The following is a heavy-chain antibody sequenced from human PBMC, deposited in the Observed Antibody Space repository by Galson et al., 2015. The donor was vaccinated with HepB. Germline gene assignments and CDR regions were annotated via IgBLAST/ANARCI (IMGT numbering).Heavy chain of an antibody. V-gene: IGHV4-31*03. CDR1: GGSISSGGYY. D-gene: IGHD6-13*01. CDR3: AGGPGYSSSWYQLYDAFDI. Sequence: TLSLTCTVSGGSISSGGYYWSWIRQHPGKGLEWIGYIYYSGSTYYNPSLKSRVTISVDTSKNQFSLKLSSVTAADTAVYYCAGGPGYSSSWYQLYDAFDIWGQGTMVTVSS. CDR2: IYYSGST. J-gene: IGHJ3*02.